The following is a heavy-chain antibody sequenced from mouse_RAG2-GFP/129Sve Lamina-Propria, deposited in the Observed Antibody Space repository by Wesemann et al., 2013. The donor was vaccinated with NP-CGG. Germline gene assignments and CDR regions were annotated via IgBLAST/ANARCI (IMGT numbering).Heavy chain of an antibody. D-gene: IGHD1-1*01. CDR2: INPNNGGN. J-gene: IGHJ2*01. V-gene: IGHV1-26*01. CDR3: ARYYYGSSYFDY. Sequence: EVQLQQSGPELVKPGASVKISCKASGYTFTDYYMNWVKQSHGKSLEWIGDINPNNGGNGYNQKFKGKATLTVDKSSSTAYMELRSLTSEDSAVYYCARYYYGSSYFDYWGQGTTLTVSS. CDR1: GYTFTDYY.